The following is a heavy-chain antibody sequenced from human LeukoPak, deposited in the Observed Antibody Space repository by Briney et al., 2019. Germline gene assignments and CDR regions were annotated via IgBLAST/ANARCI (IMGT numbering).Heavy chain of an antibody. Sequence: GGSLRLSCAASGFTFSSYAMSWVRQAPGKGLEWVSAISGSGGSTYYADSVKGRFTISRDNSKNTLYLQMNSPRAEDTAVYYCAKGLLNVAAAGIDYWGQGTLVTVSS. J-gene: IGHJ4*02. V-gene: IGHV3-23*01. CDR2: ISGSGGST. D-gene: IGHD6-13*01. CDR3: AKGLLNVAAAGIDY. CDR1: GFTFSSYA.